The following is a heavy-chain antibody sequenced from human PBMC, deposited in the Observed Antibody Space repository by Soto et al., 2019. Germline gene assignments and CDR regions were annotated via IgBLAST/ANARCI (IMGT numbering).Heavy chain of an antibody. V-gene: IGHV4-30-2*01. Sequence: SATLSLTCAVSGGSISSGGYSWSWIRQPPGNGLEWIGYIYHSGSTYYNPSLKSRVTISVDRSKNQFSLKLRSVTAADTAVYYCARCRDGYNPSFDYWGQGTLVTVS. CDR1: GGSISSGGYS. CDR2: IYHSGST. D-gene: IGHD5-12*01. CDR3: ARCRDGYNPSFDY. J-gene: IGHJ4*02.